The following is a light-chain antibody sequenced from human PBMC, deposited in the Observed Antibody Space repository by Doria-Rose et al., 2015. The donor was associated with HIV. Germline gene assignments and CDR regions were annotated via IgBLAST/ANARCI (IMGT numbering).Light chain of an antibody. CDR2: LGS. J-gene: IGKJ2*01. Sequence: ASISCRSSQSLLDSNGYNYLDWYLQKPGQSPQLLIYLGSNRASGVPDRFSVSGSGTDFTLKISRVEAEDVGVYYCMQALQTPPTFGQGTNLEIK. V-gene: IGKV2-28*01. CDR3: MQALQTPPT. CDR1: QSLLDSNGYNY.